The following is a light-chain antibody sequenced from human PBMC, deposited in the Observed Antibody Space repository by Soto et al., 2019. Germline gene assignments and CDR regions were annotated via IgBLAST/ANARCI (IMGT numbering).Light chain of an antibody. J-gene: IGKJ1*01. CDR3: QQYNNWPPWT. V-gene: IGKV3-15*01. Sequence: EIVMTQSPATLSVSPGERATLSCRASQSVSSNLAWYQQKPGQAPRLLIYGASTRATGCPVRFSGSGSGTEFTLTITSLQPEDFAVYYCQQYNNWPPWTFGQGTKVEIK. CDR1: QSVSSN. CDR2: GAS.